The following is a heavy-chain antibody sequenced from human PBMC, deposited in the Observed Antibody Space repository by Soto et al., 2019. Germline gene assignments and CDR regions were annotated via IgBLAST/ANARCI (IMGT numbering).Heavy chain of an antibody. CDR1: GGTFSSYT. Sequence: QVQLVQSGAEVKKPGSSVKVSCKASGGTFSSYTISWVREAPGQGLEWRGRIIPILGIANHAQKFQGRVTITADKSTSTAYLEVSSLRAEETAVDYCAGRYSSCWYSDSENAFDIWGQGTMVTVSS. CDR3: AGRYSSCWYSDSENAFDI. CDR2: IIPILGIA. V-gene: IGHV1-69*02. J-gene: IGHJ3*02. D-gene: IGHD6-19*01.